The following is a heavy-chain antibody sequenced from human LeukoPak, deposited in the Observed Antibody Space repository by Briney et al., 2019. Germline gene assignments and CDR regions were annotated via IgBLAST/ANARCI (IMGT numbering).Heavy chain of an antibody. J-gene: IGHJ4*02. CDR1: GGSISSSSYY. CDR3: ARSKGRYYDFWGGYYSYYFDY. D-gene: IGHD3-3*01. V-gene: IGHV4-39*01. CDR2: IYYSGST. Sequence: SETLSLTCTVSGGSISSSSYYWGWIRQPPGKGLEWIGSIYYSGSTYYNPSLKSRVTISVDSSKPQFSLKLSSVTAADTAVYYCARSKGRYYDFWGGYYSYYFDYWGQGTLVTVSS.